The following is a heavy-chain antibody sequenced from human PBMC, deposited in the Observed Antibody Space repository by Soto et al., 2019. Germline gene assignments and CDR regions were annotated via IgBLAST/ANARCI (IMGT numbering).Heavy chain of an antibody. J-gene: IGHJ5*02. V-gene: IGHV4-59*01. CDR2: FYYSGAT. CDR3: VRSARSVSDASWFDP. CDR1: GGSMTGYY. Sequence: SETLSLTCTVSGGSMTGYYWSWLRQSPGKGLEWIGYFYYSGATHYSPSLNSRVTISVETSKNQFSLHLTSVPDADTAGYSCVRSARSVSDASWFDPWGQGIQVTVSS. D-gene: IGHD2-15*01.